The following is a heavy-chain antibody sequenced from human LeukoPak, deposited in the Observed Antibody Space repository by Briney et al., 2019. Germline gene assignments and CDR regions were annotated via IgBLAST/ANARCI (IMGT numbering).Heavy chain of an antibody. V-gene: IGHV1-69*01. J-gene: IGHJ4*02. CDR2: IIPIFDTA. D-gene: IGHD3-9*01. CDR1: GGTFSNYV. Sequence: GSSVKVSCKASGGTFSNYVISWVRQAPRQGLEWMGGIIPIFDTADNAQKFQGRLTITADESTSTAYMELSSLRAEDTAVYYCARDLLGSATSYSSGAWDYWGQGTLVTVSS. CDR3: ARDLLGSATSYSSGAWDY.